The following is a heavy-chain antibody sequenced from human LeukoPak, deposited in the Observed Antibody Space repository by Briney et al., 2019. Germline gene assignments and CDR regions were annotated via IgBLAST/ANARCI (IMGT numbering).Heavy chain of an antibody. Sequence: GGSLRLSCAASGFTFSSYDMNWLRQAPGKGLEWVSYISSSGSTIYYAAPVKGRFPISRDNAKISLYLQMNSLRAEDTSVYYCARDRIVLVGDDYYCGMDVWGQGTTVTVSS. CDR2: ISSSGSTI. CDR1: GFTFSSYD. D-gene: IGHD2-15*01. V-gene: IGHV3-48*03. CDR3: ARDRIVLVGDDYYCGMDV. J-gene: IGHJ6*02.